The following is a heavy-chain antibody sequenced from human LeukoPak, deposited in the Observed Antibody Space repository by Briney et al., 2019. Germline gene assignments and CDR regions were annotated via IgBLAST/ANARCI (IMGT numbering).Heavy chain of an antibody. D-gene: IGHD7-27*01. V-gene: IGHV4-34*01. Sequence: PSETLSLTCAVYGGSFSGYYWSWIRQPPGEGLEWIGEINHSGSTNYNPSLKSRVTISVDTSKNQFSLKLSSVTAADTAVYYCARGVGWGTYWYFDLWGRGTLVTVSS. CDR1: GGSFSGYY. CDR2: INHSGST. CDR3: ARGVGWGTYWYFDL. J-gene: IGHJ2*01.